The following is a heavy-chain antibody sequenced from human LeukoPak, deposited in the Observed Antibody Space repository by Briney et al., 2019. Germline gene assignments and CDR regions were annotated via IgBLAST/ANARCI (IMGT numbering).Heavy chain of an antibody. J-gene: IGHJ5*02. CDR2: IIPVFGTA. Sequence: SVKVSCKASGGTFSSYAISWVRQAPGQGLEWMGGIIPVFGTANFAQKFQGRVTITTDESTSTAYMELSSLRSEDTAVYYCARGGYCSSTSCYGNWFDPWGQGTLVTVSS. CDR1: GGTFSSYA. CDR3: ARGGYCSSTSCYGNWFDP. V-gene: IGHV1-69*05. D-gene: IGHD2-2*01.